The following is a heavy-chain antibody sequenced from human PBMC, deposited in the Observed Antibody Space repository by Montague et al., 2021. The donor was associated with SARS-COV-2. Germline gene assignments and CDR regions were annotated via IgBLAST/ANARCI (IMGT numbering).Heavy chain of an antibody. CDR3: AKSAYSSSWYSDY. J-gene: IGHJ4*02. D-gene: IGHD6-13*01. CDR1: GFTFSSFA. V-gene: IGHV3-30-3*02. CDR2: IWYDGSNE. Sequence: SLRLSCAAPGFTFSSFAMHWVRQAPGKGLEWVAVIWYDGSNEYYADSVKGRFTISRDNSKNTVYLQINGLRLEDTAVYYCAKSAYSSSWYSDYWGQGTPVTVSS.